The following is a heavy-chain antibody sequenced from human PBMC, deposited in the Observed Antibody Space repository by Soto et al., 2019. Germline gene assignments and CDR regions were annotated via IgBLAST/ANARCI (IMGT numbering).Heavy chain of an antibody. CDR1: GGSISSYC. CDR3: ARGQLGYCSSTSCYSQYYYYYGMDV. J-gene: IGHJ6*02. V-gene: IGHV4-4*07. Sequence: LSETLSLTCTVSGGSISSYCWSWIRQPAGKGLEWIGRIYTSGSTNYNPSLKSRVTMSVDTSKNQFSLKLSSVTAADTAVYYCARGQLGYCSSTSCYSQYYYYYGMDVWGQGTTVTVSS. D-gene: IGHD2-2*01. CDR2: IYTSGST.